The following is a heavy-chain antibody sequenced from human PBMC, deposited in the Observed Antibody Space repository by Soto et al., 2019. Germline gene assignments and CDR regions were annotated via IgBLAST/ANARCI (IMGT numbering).Heavy chain of an antibody. V-gene: IGHV3-23*01. CDR1: GFPFNSYS. CDR3: AKDRGMTTVTFDAFQS. D-gene: IGHD4-17*01. Sequence: EVELLESGGGLVQPGGSLRLSCAASGFPFNSYSMSWVRQAPGKGLEWVSGIIGSGDSTYYVDSVKGRFIISRDNSKNMLYLQMNSPRAGDTAIYYCAKDRGMTTVTFDAFQSWGQGTLVTVSS. J-gene: IGHJ1*01. CDR2: IIGSGDST.